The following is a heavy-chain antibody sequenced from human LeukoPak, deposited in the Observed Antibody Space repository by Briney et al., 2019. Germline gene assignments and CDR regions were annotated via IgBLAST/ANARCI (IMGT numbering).Heavy chain of an antibody. CDR1: GGSFSGYY. Sequence: SETLSLTCAVYGGSFSGYYWSWIRQPPGKGLEWIGEINHSGSTNYNPSLKSRVTISVDTSKNQFSLKLSSVTAADTAVYYCARRGTWQGYDYWGQGTLVTVSS. CDR2: INHSGST. D-gene: IGHD5-12*01. CDR3: ARRGTWQGYDY. J-gene: IGHJ4*02. V-gene: IGHV4-34*01.